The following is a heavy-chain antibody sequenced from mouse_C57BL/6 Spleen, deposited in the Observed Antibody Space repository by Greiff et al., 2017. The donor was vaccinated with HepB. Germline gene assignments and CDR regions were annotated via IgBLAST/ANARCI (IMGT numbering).Heavy chain of an antibody. V-gene: IGHV1-52*01. Sequence: QVQLKQPGAELVRPGSSVKLSCKASGYTFTSYWMHWVKQRPIQGLEWIGNIDPSDSETHYNQKFKDKATLTVDKSSSTAYMQLSSLTSEDSAVYYCARVGDDEGYYENFDVWGTGTTVTVSS. J-gene: IGHJ1*03. D-gene: IGHD2-3*01. CDR3: ARVGDDEGYYENFDV. CDR1: GYTFTSYW. CDR2: IDPSDSET.